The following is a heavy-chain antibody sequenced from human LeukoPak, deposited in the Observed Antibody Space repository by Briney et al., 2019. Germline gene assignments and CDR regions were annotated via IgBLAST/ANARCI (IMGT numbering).Heavy chain of an antibody. V-gene: IGHV1-69*06. CDR2: IIPIFGTA. CDR3: ASNYGYGSGSYDYYYYGMDV. Sequence: ASVKVSCKASGGTFSSYAISWVRQPPGQGLEWVGGIIPIFGTANYAQKFQGRVTITADKSTSTAYMELSSLRSEDTAVYYCASNYGYGSGSYDYYYYGMDVWGKGTTVTVSS. D-gene: IGHD3-10*01. CDR1: GGTFSSYA. J-gene: IGHJ6*04.